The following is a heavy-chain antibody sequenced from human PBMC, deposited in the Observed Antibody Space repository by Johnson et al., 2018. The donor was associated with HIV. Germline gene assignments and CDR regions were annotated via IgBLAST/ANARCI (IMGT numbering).Heavy chain of an antibody. D-gene: IGHD3-22*01. V-gene: IGHV3-33*01. CDR1: GFTFSSYG. Sequence: QVQLVESGGGVVQPGKSLRLSCAASGFTFSSYGMHWVRQAPGKGLEWVAVIWYDGSQKYYTDSVKGRFTISRDNAKNSLYLQMNSLRAEDTAVYYCARAVGSGYFWVLSEQPDAFDIWGQGTMVTVSS. J-gene: IGHJ3*02. CDR2: IWYDGSQK. CDR3: ARAVGSGYFWVLSEQPDAFDI.